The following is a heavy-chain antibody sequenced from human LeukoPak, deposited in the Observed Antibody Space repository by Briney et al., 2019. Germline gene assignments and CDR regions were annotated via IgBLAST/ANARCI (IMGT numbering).Heavy chain of an antibody. D-gene: IGHD2-2*01. V-gene: IGHV3-23*01. CDR2: ISGSGGST. J-gene: IGHJ4*02. Sequence: PGGSLRLSCAASGFTFSSHAMSWVRQAPGKGLEWVSAISGSGGSTDYADSVKGRFTISRHNSKNTLYLQMNSLRAEDTAVYYCARGLGYCSTTTCYAELPGDYWSQGTLVTVSS. CDR3: ARGLGYCSTTTCYAELPGDY. CDR1: GFTFSSHA.